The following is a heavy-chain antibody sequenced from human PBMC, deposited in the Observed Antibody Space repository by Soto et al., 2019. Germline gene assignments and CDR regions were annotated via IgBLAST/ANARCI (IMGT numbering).Heavy chain of an antibody. V-gene: IGHV3-23*01. D-gene: IGHD6-19*01. CDR1: GFTFSYYS. J-gene: IGHJ4*02. Sequence: VQLLESGGGLVEPGGSLRLSCAASGFTFSYYSMSWVRQTPATGLEWVSGVSGGGATTYYAASVKGRFTISRANSKNTLYLQINSLRAEATAVYYCAKQAGYSSDPFDYWGQGTLVTVSS. CDR3: AKQAGYSSDPFDY. CDR2: VSGGGATT.